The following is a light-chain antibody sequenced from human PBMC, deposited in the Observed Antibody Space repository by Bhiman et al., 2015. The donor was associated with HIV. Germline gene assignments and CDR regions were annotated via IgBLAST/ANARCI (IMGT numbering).Light chain of an antibody. V-gene: IGLV3-19*01. CDR2: AKN. CDR3: NSRDRSGNHPSV. CDR1: SGSIASNY. Sequence: LTQPHSVSESPGKTVTISCTRSSGSIASNYVQWYQQKPGQAPVLVIYAKNNRPSGIPDRFSGSSSGNTASLTITGAQAEDEADYYCNSRDRSGNHPSVFGGGTKLTVL. J-gene: IGLJ3*02.